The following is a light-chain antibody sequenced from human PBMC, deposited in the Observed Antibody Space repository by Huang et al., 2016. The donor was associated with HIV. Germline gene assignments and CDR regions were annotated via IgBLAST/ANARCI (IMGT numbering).Light chain of an antibody. V-gene: IGKV4-1*01. CDR2: WAS. Sequence: DIVLTQSPDSLAVSLGERATINCKSGQSVLDSSTNKDSLRWFQQKPGQPPKLLIYWASYRESGVPDRFSGSGSGTDFTLTISSLQAEDVAVYYCQQYYNLPYTFGQGTKLEI. CDR3: QQYYNLPYT. J-gene: IGKJ2*01. CDR1: QSVLDSSTNKDS.